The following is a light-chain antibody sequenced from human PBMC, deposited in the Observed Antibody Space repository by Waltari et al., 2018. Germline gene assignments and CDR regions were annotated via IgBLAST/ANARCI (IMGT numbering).Light chain of an antibody. Sequence: QSALTQPASVSGSPGQSITISCTGTSSDVGGYNYVSWYQHHPGNVPKLIISEVNNRPSGVSHCFSGSKSGNTASLSISGLQTEDEADYYCSSYTSSTTLVFGTGTKVTVL. CDR1: SSDVGGYNY. J-gene: IGLJ1*01. V-gene: IGLV2-14*01. CDR2: EVN. CDR3: SSYTSSTTLV.